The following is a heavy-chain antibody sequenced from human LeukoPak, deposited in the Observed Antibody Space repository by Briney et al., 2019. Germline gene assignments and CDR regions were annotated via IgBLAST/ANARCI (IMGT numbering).Heavy chain of an antibody. CDR2: ISSSSSTI. CDR1: GFTFSSYS. D-gene: IGHD3-10*01. Sequence: GGSLRLSCAASGFTFSSYSMNWVRQAPGKGLEWVSYISSSSSTIYYADSVKGRFTISRDNAKNSLYLQMNSLRAEDTAVYYCARDPGSYYPYYFDYWGQGTLVTVSS. J-gene: IGHJ4*02. V-gene: IGHV3-48*04. CDR3: ARDPGSYYPYYFDY.